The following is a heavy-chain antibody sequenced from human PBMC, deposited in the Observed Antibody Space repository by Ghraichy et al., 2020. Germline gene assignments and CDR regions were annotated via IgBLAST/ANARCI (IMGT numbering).Heavy chain of an antibody. CDR2: ISGSGSNT. CDR1: GFTFSNFA. V-gene: IGHV3-23*01. J-gene: IGHJ4*02. D-gene: IGHD3-10*01. CDR3: AKGRVTTPGGDDY. Sequence: LSLTCAASGFTFSNFAMTWVRQAPEKGLEWVSSISGSGSNTYYPDSVKGRFTISRDNSQNSLYLQMHGLRADDTAVYYCAKGRVTTPGGDDYWGQGTLVTVSS.